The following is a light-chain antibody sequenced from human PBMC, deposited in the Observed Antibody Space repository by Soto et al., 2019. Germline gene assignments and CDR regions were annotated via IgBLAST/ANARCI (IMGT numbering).Light chain of an antibody. CDR1: QSVSSY. CDR3: QQRSNWPPT. CDR2: DAS. Sequence: EIVLTQSPATLSLSPGERGTLSCRASQSVSSYLAWYQQKPGQAPRLLIYDASNRATGIPARFSGSGSGTDFTLILSRPEPEDFAVYYCQQRSNWPPTFGQGTKVEIK. V-gene: IGKV3-11*01. J-gene: IGKJ1*01.